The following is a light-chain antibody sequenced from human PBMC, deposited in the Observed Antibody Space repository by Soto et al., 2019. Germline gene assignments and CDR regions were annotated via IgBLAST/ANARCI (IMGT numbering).Light chain of an antibody. CDR3: QQYNNWPLS. V-gene: IGKV3-15*01. CDR1: QSFTTS. Sequence: EIVFTQSPSALSLSHGERATLFCRASQSFTTSQLAWYQQKPGQAPRLLIYGASTTATGIPARFSGSGSGTEFTLTISSLQSEDFAVYYCQQYNNWPLSFGGGTKVDIK. J-gene: IGKJ4*01. CDR2: GAS.